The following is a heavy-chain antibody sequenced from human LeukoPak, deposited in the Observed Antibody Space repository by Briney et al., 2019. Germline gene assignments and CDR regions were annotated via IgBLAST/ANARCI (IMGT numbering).Heavy chain of an antibody. D-gene: IGHD4-23*01. CDR1: GYTFTSYD. CDR3: ARAPTTEVTGGLDY. Sequence: ASVKVSCKASGYTFTSYDINWVRQATGQGLEWMGWMNPNSGNTGYAQKFQGRVTMTRNTSISTAYMELSSLRSEDTAVYYCARAPTTEVTGGLDYWGQGTLVTVSS. J-gene: IGHJ4*02. V-gene: IGHV1-8*01. CDR2: MNPNSGNT.